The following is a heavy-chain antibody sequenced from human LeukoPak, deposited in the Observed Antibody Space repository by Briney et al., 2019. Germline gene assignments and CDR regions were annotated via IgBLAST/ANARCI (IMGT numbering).Heavy chain of an antibody. D-gene: IGHD3-22*01. CDR3: AKDMGNYYDSSGYAFDY. J-gene: IGHJ4*02. CDR1: GFTFDDYA. Sequence: PGGSLRLSRAASGFTFDDYAMHWVRQAPGKGLEWVSGISWNSGSIGYADSVKGRFTISRDNAKNSLYLQMNSLRAEDTALYYCAKDMGNYYDSSGYAFDYWGQGTLVTVSS. V-gene: IGHV3-9*01. CDR2: ISWNSGSI.